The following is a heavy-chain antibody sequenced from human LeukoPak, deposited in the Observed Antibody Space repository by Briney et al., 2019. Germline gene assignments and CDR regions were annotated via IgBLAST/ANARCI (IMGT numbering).Heavy chain of an antibody. V-gene: IGHV4-34*01. CDR3: ARVSSGYYYVTGQNFDY. D-gene: IGHD3-22*01. J-gene: IGHJ4*02. CDR1: GGSFSGYY. CDR2: INHSGST. Sequence: SETLSLTCAVYGGSFSGYYWSWIRQPPGKGLEWIGEINHSGSTNYNPSLKSRVTISVDTFKNQFSLKLSSVTAADTAVYYCARVSSGYYYVTGQNFDYWGQGTLVTVSS.